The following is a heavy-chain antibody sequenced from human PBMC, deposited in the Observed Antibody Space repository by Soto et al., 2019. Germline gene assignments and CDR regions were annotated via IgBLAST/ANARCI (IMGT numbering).Heavy chain of an antibody. CDR1: GCSFNSYA. V-gene: IGHV3-23*01. Sequence: EVQLLESGGGLVQPGGSLRLACAASGCSFNSYAMVWVRQAPGKGLEWVSVISARGGSSYFADSVKGRFTISRDNSKNVLSLEMNNLRAEDTATYFCAKGSIDYSASVDHWGQGTLVFVSS. CDR2: ISARGGSS. CDR3: AKGSIDYSASVDH. D-gene: IGHD1-26*01. J-gene: IGHJ4*02.